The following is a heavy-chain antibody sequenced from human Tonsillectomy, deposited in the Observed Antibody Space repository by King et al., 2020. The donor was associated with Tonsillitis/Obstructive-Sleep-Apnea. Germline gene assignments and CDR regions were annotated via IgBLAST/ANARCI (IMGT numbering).Heavy chain of an antibody. D-gene: IGHD3-10*01. CDR3: ASPYYYGSGCYSGPMDV. Sequence: VQLVESGAEVKKPGESLRISCKGSGYSFTNYWINWVRQMPGKGLEWMGRIDPSDSYTNYSPSFQGHVAISVDKSISTAYLQWSSLKASDTAMYYCASPYYYGSGCYSGPMDVWGQGTTVTVSS. V-gene: IGHV5-10-1*03. CDR1: GYSFTNYW. CDR2: IDPSDSYT. J-gene: IGHJ6*02.